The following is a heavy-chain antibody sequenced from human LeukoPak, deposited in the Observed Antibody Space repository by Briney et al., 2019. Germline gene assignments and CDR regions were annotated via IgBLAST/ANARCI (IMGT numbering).Heavy chain of an antibody. J-gene: IGHJ4*02. CDR3: ARTIAVAGDFDS. CDR1: GGSISRGFYY. CDR2: IYYSGNA. D-gene: IGHD6-19*01. V-gene: IGHV4-39*01. Sequence: SETLSLTCTVSGGSISRGFYYWGWIRQPPGKGLEWIGTIYYSGNAYYNSSLRSRVTMFVDTSKNQFSLNLTSVTAADTAMYYCARTIAVAGDFDSWGQGTLVAVSS.